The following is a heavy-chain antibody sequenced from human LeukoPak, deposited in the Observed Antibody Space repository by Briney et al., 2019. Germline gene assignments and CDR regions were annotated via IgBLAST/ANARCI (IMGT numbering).Heavy chain of an antibody. J-gene: IGHJ5*02. Sequence: GGSLRLSCAGSGFTFSNYWMSWVRQAPGKGLEWVANIKPDGSEKNFVDSVEGRFTISRDNAKNSLYLQMNSLRVDDTAVYYCARDKHIGAAGGGWFDPWGQGTLVTVSS. CDR2: IKPDGSEK. D-gene: IGHD6-13*01. V-gene: IGHV3-7*01. CDR1: GFTFSNYW. CDR3: ARDKHIGAAGGGWFDP.